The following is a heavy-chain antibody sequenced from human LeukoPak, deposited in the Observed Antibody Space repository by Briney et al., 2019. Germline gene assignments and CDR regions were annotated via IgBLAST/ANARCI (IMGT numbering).Heavy chain of an antibody. D-gene: IGHD2-15*01. CDR3: VRLEKVVVPATIDF. J-gene: IGHJ4*02. CDR2: IYYSGST. Sequence: SETLSLTCTVSGGSISPYHWSWIRQPPGKGLEWIGYIYYSGSTNYNPSLKSRVTISGDTSKSQFSLKLSSVTAADTAVYYCVRLEKVVVPATIDFWGQGTLVTVSS. CDR1: GGSISPYH. V-gene: IGHV4-59*08.